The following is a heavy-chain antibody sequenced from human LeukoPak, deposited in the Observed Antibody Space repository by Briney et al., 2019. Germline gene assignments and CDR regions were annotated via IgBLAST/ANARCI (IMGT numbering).Heavy chain of an antibody. CDR3: AKDHDSYGDYVFWFDP. Sequence: GGSLRLSCAASGFTFSSYAMSWVRQAPGKGLEWVSAISGSGGSTYYADSVKGRFTISRDNSKNTLYLQMNSLRAEDTAVYYCAKDHDSYGDYVFWFDPWGQGTLVTVSS. D-gene: IGHD4-17*01. CDR2: ISGSGGST. J-gene: IGHJ5*02. CDR1: GFTFSSYA. V-gene: IGHV3-23*01.